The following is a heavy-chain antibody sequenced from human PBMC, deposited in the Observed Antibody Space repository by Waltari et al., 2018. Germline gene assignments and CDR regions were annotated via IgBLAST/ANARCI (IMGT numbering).Heavy chain of an antibody. Sequence: EVQLVESGGGLVKPGGSLRLSCAASGFTFSSSSMNWVRQAPGKGLEWVSSISSSSSYIYYADSVKGRFTISRDNAKNSLYLQMNSLRAEDTAVYYCAREGGGYEARNFDYWGQGTLVTVSS. CDR2: ISSSSSYI. D-gene: IGHD5-12*01. J-gene: IGHJ4*02. CDR1: GFTFSSSS. V-gene: IGHV3-21*01. CDR3: AREGGGYEARNFDY.